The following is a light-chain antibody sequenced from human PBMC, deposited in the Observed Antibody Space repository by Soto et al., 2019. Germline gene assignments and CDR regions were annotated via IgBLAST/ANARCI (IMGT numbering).Light chain of an antibody. Sequence: EIVLTQSPATLSLSPGERATLSCRASQSVTKYLAWYQQKPGQAPRLLIFDTSNRATGIPARCSGGGARTYFPLTISSLESDDSGIYYCQQRYNWLSFGEGTKVDIK. CDR2: DTS. V-gene: IGKV3D-11*02. J-gene: IGKJ4*01. CDR1: QSVTKY. CDR3: QQRYNWLS.